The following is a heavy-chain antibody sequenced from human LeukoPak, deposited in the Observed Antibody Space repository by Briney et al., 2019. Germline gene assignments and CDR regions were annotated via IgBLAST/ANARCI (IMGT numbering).Heavy chain of an antibody. CDR3: AKAQPYCSGGSCYVDY. V-gene: IGHV3-23*01. Sequence: PGGSLRLSCAASGFTFSSYAMSWVRQAPGKGLEWVSAISGSGGSTYYADSVKGRFTISRDNSKNTLYLQTNSLRAEDTAVYYCAKAQPYCSGGSCYVDYWGQGTLVTVSS. D-gene: IGHD2-15*01. CDR2: ISGSGGST. CDR1: GFTFSSYA. J-gene: IGHJ4*02.